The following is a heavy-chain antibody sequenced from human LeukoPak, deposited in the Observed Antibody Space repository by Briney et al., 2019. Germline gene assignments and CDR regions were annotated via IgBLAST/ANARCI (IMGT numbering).Heavy chain of an antibody. Sequence: PGGSLRLSCAASGFTFSSYAMSWVRQAPGKGLEWVSTISGSGGSTYYTDSVKGRFTISRDNSKNTLYLQMNSLRAEDTAVYYCAKDHSYSSSWYFEYWGQGTLVTVSS. J-gene: IGHJ4*02. CDR2: ISGSGGST. CDR1: GFTFSSYA. V-gene: IGHV3-23*01. CDR3: AKDHSYSSSWYFEY. D-gene: IGHD6-13*01.